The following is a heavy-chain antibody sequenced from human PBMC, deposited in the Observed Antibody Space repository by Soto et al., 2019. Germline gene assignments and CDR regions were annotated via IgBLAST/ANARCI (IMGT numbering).Heavy chain of an antibody. CDR2: VDTGNGNT. D-gene: IGHD1-26*01. CDR1: GYTCTSYA. Sequence: SLKFSCKASGYTCTSYAIHWVRQAPGQSLEWMGWVDTGNGNTKYSQKCQGRVTITRDTYANKADMELSSLRSEDTADYYCARDAKWDPRGVEAQKDDYLDYRARATLLSASP. V-gene: IGHV1-3*04. CDR3: ARDAKWDPRGVEAQKDDYLDY. J-gene: IGHJ4*02.